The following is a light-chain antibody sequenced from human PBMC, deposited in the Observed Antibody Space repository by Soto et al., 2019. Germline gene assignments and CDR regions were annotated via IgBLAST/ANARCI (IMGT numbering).Light chain of an antibody. CDR2: GNS. CDR3: QSYDSRLSGSV. J-gene: IGLJ1*01. CDR1: SSNIGAGYD. V-gene: IGLV1-40*01. Sequence: QSVLTQPPSVSGAPGQRVTISCTGSSSNIGAGYDVHWYLQLPGTAPKLLIHGNSNRPSGVPDRFSGSKSGTSASLAITGLQAEDEADYYCQSYDSRLSGSVFGTGTKLTVL.